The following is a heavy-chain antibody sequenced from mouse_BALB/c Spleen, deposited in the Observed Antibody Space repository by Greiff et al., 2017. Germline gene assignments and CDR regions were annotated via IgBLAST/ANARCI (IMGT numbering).Heavy chain of an antibody. V-gene: IGHV5-12-1*01. D-gene: IGHD2-3*01. CDR1: GFAFSSYD. CDR3: ARRIYDGYYNFDY. Sequence: EVMLVESGGGLVKPGGSLKLSCAASGFAFSSYDMSWVRQTPEKRLEWVAYISSGGGSTYYPDTVKGRFTISRDNAKNTLYLQMSSLKSEDTAMYYCARRIYDGYYNFDYWGQGTTLTVSS. J-gene: IGHJ2*01. CDR2: ISSGGGST.